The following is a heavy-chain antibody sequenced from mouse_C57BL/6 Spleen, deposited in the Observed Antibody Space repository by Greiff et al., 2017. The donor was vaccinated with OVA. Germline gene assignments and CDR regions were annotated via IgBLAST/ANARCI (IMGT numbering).Heavy chain of an antibody. CDR3: TRVGGSSYDAMDY. J-gene: IGHJ4*01. CDR2: ISSGGDYI. CDR1: GFTFSSYA. D-gene: IGHD1-1*01. V-gene: IGHV5-9-1*02. Sequence: EVKLMESGEGLVKPGGSLKLSCAASGFTFSSYAMSWVRQTPEKRLEWVAYISSGGDYIYYADTVKGRFTISRDNARNTLYLQMSSLKSEDTAMXYCTRVGGSSYDAMDYWGQGTSVTVSS.